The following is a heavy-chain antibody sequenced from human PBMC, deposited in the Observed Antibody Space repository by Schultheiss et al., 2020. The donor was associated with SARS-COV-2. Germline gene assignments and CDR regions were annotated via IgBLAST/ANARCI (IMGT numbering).Heavy chain of an antibody. J-gene: IGHJ6*02. CDR3: ARDRNDFPYYGMNV. CDR1: GFTFSSYG. D-gene: IGHD2-21*02. Sequence: GGSLRLSCAASGFTFSSYGMHWVRQAPGKGLEWVAVIWYDGSNKYYADSVKGRFTISRDNSKNTLYLQMSSLRVEDTAVYYCARDRNDFPYYGMNVWGQGTTVTVSS. V-gene: IGHV3-33*01. CDR2: IWYDGSNK.